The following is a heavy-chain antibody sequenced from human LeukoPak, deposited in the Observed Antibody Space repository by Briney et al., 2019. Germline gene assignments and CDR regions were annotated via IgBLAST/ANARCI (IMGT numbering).Heavy chain of an antibody. J-gene: IGHJ4*02. CDR2: IYTSGST. V-gene: IGHV4-61*02. D-gene: IGHD3-3*01. CDR1: GGSISSGSYY. CDR3: ARYITIFGVVIPDDY. Sequence: SQTLSLTCTVSGGSISSGSYYWSWIRQPAGKGLEWIGRIYTSGSTNYNPSLKSRVTISVDTSKNQFSLKLSSVTAADTAVYYCARYITIFGVVIPDDYWGQGTLVTVSS.